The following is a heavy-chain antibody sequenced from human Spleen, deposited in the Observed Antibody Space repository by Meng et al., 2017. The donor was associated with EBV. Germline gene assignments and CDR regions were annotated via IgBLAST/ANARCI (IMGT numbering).Heavy chain of an antibody. CDR3: VRDKVLVVRGVEYSWFDP. Sequence: VLRRVSPSETRSLTCTCSCSPSRSSSYYSGSLRQPRENGLEWLVSIYYRICLTYNNPSLKSRVIISVDTPKNQLSLKLSSVTAADTAVYYCVRDKVLVVRGVEYSWFDPWGQGTLVTVSS. V-gene: IGHV4-39*07. CDR2: IYYRICLT. J-gene: IGHJ5*02. D-gene: IGHD3-10*02. CDR1: CSPSRSSSYY.